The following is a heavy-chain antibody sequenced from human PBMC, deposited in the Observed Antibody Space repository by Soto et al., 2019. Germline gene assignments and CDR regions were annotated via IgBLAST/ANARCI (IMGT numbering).Heavy chain of an antibody. D-gene: IGHD3-16*02. CDR3: ARVETHYDYIWGSYRNDAFDI. CDR1: GGTFSSYT. J-gene: IGHJ3*02. CDR2: IIPILGIA. V-gene: IGHV1-69*02. Sequence: QVQLVQSGAEVKKPGSSVKVSCKASGGTFSSYTISWVRQAPGQGLEWMGRIIPILGIANYAQKFQGRVTITADKSTSTAYMELSSVRSEYTAVYYCARVETHYDYIWGSYRNDAFDIWGQGTMVTVSS.